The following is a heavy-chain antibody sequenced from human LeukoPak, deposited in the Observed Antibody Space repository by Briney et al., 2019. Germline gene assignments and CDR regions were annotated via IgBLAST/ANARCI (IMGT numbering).Heavy chain of an antibody. CDR3: ARVAGVGDYGYDY. D-gene: IGHD4-17*01. V-gene: IGHV1-2*02. J-gene: IGHJ4*02. CDR1: GYTFTGYY. CDR2: INPNSGGT. Sequence: ASVKVSCKASGYTFTGYYMHWVRQAPGQGLEWMGWINPNSGGTNYAQKLQGRVTMTTDTSTSTAYMELRSLRSDDTAVYYCARVAGVGDYGYDYWGQGTLVTVSS.